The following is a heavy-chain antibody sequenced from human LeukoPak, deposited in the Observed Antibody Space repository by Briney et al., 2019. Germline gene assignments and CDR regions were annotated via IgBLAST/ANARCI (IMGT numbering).Heavy chain of an antibody. V-gene: IGHV4-30-4*01. Sequence: SETLSLTCSVSGDSIGSGDNYWSWIRQPPGKGLEWIGHIYYSGRTYYNPSLKSRITISVDMSKNQFSLRLSSVTAADTAVYYCARHIDYWGQGTLVTVSS. J-gene: IGHJ4*02. CDR1: GDSIGSGDNY. CDR3: ARHIDY. CDR2: IYYSGRT.